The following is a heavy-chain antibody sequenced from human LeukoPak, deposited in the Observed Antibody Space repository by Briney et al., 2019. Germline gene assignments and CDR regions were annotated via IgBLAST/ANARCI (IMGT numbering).Heavy chain of an antibody. CDR1: GYTLTELS. CDR3: ARSSTMIFPYY. Sequence: SVKVSCKVSGYTLTELSMHWVRQAPGKGLEWMGGIIPIFGTANYAQKFQGRVTITADKSTSTAYMELSSLRSEDTAVYYCARSSTMIFPYYWGQGTLVTVSS. J-gene: IGHJ4*02. V-gene: IGHV1-69*06. CDR2: IIPIFGTA. D-gene: IGHD3-22*01.